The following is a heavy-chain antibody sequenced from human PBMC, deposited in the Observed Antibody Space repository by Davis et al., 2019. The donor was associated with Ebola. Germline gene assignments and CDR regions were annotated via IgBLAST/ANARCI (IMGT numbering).Heavy chain of an antibody. D-gene: IGHD6-19*01. CDR3: ARVLRSGWWDWYFDL. V-gene: IGHV3-23*01. CDR2: ISGSGGGT. CDR1: GFIFSSYG. Sequence: GESLKISCAASGFIFSSYGMTWVRQAPGKGLQWVSGISGSGGGTDYADSVKGRFTISRDNAKNSLYLQMNSLRAEDTAVYYCARVLRSGWWDWYFDLWGRGTLVTVSS. J-gene: IGHJ2*01.